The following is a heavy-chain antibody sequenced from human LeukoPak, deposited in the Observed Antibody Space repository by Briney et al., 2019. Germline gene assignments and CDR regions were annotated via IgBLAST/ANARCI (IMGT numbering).Heavy chain of an antibody. CDR1: GGSISSYY. D-gene: IGHD3-10*01. CDR2: INHSGST. CDR3: ARYEDRITMVRGVIGHDAFDI. Sequence: SETLSLTCTVSGGSISSYYWSWIRQPPGKGLEWIGEINHSGSTNYNPSLKSRVTISVDTSKNQFSLKLSSVTAADTAVYYCARYEDRITMVRGVIGHDAFDIWGQGTMVTVSS. J-gene: IGHJ3*02. V-gene: IGHV4-34*01.